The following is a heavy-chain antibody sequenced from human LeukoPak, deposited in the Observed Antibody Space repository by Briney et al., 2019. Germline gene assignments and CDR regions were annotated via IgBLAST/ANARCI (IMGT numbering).Heavy chain of an antibody. J-gene: IGHJ5*02. V-gene: IGHV1-18*01. Sequence: GASVKVSCKASGYTFTSYGISWVRQAPGQGLEWMGWISAYNGNTNYAQKLQGRVTMTTDTSTNTAYMELRSLRSDDAAVYYCAREENGYVWGSFRAWGEGTLVTVSS. CDR3: AREENGYVWGSFRA. D-gene: IGHD3-16*02. CDR2: ISAYNGNT. CDR1: GYTFTSYG.